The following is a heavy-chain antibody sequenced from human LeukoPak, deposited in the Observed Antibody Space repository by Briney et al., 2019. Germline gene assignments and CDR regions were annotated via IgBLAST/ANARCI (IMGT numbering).Heavy chain of an antibody. J-gene: IGHJ4*02. CDR1: GGTFSSYA. CDR2: ISANNGDT. D-gene: IGHD3-10*01. V-gene: IGHV1-18*01. CDR3: ARVLGGYGSGIVRYYIDY. Sequence: ASVKVSCKASGGTFSSYAISWVRQAPGQGLEWMGWISANNGDTDYPQKFQGRVTMTTDTYTTTAYMELRSLRSDDTAVYYCARVLGGYGSGIVRYYIDYWAQGTLVTVSS.